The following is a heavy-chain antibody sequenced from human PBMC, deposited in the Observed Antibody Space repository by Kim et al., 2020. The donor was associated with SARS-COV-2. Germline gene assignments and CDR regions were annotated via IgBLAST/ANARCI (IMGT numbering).Heavy chain of an antibody. CDR1: GGTFSTYG. CDR2: IIPFFGTP. Sequence: SVKVSCKTSGGTFSTYGISWVRQAPGQGLEWMGGIIPFFGTPKYTPRFQGRVTITADESTHTAYMELSSLTSEDTAVYYCARNPIVIIPTVRSSSHYYYGMDLWGQGTTVTVSS. CDR3: ARNPIVIIPTVRSSSHYYYGMDL. J-gene: IGHJ6*02. V-gene: IGHV1-69*13. D-gene: IGHD2-2*01.